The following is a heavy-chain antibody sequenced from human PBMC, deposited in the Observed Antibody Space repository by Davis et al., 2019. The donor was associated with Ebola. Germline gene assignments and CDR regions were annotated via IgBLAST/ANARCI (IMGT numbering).Heavy chain of an antibody. D-gene: IGHD1-26*01. CDR1: GYTFTGYY. Sequence: ASVKVSCKASGYTFTGYYMHWVRQAPGQGLEWMGRINPNSGGTNYAQKFQGRVTMTRDTSISTAYMELSRLRSDDTAVYYCARVGHSGSYLGFDYWGQGTLVTVSS. CDR2: INPNSGGT. CDR3: ARVGHSGSYLGFDY. J-gene: IGHJ4*02. V-gene: IGHV1-2*06.